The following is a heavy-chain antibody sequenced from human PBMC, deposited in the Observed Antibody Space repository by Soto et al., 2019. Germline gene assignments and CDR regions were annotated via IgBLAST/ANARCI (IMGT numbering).Heavy chain of an antibody. CDR3: ARLDGSGDTAAFDI. Sequence: SETLSLTCAVYGGSFSGYYWSWIRQPPGKGLEWIGEIYYSGSTNYNPSLKSRVTISVDTSKNQFSLKLSSVTAADTAVYYCARLDGSGDTAAFDIWGQGTMVTVSS. V-gene: IGHV4-34*01. D-gene: IGHD2-21*02. CDR1: GGSFSGYY. J-gene: IGHJ3*02. CDR2: IYYSGST.